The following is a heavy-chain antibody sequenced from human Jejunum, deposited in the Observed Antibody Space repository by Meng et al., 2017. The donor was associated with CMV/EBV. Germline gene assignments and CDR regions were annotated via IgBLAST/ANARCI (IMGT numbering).Heavy chain of an antibody. V-gene: IGHV4-59*11. CDR2: VYYSGSA. CDR1: GDSLRSHY. J-gene: IGHJ4*02. CDR3: ARGIGHASNNSHDF. Sequence: VSGDSLRSHYWSWIRQPPGKGLEWMGYVYYSGSATYSDSLRSRITIAVDMSKNQVSLNLRSVTAADTAMYFCARGIGHASNNSHDFWGQGTLVTVSS. D-gene: IGHD1-1*01.